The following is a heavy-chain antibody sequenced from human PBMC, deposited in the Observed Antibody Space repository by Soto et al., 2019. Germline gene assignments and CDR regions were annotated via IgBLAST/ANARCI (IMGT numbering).Heavy chain of an antibody. D-gene: IGHD2-15*01. Sequence: QVQLVQSGAEVKKPGSSVNVSCRASGGTLSSYTFSWVRQARGQGIEWMGRVVANLGVTNYAKKFQSRFTIVVGTSTSTSYMELNRLRYEYTSVDYCPRDKQHCSDTNFPDFDSWGQGTLVTVSS. CDR2: VVANLGVT. J-gene: IGHJ4*02. CDR3: PRDKQHCSDTNFPDFDS. CDR1: GGTLSSYT. V-gene: IGHV1-69*08.